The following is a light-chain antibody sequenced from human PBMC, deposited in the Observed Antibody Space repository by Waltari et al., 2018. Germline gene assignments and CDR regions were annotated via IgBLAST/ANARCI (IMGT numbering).Light chain of an antibody. CDR2: RAS. CDR3: QQHGTLPAT. J-gene: IGKJ1*01. CDR1: QTVGSSS. Sequence: EIVLTQSPGTASLSPGARVTLSCRASQTVGSSSLAWYQQKPGQAPRLVIYRASRRATGIPDRFSGSGSGTVFSLTISRLEPEDFAVYYCQQHGTLPATFGQGTKVEIK. V-gene: IGKV3-20*01.